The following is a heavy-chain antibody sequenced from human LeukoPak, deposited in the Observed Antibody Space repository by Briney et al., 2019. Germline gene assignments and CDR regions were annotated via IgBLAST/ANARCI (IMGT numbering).Heavy chain of an antibody. J-gene: IGHJ4*02. CDR2: IWYDGSNK. V-gene: IGHV3-33*06. CDR3: AKYRGRRYSSSSFDY. D-gene: IGHD6-6*01. CDR1: GFTFSSYG. Sequence: PGGSLRLSCAASGFTFSSYGMHWVRQAPDKGLEWVAVIWYDGSNKYYADSVKGRFTISRDNSKNTLYLQMNSLRAEDTAVYYCAKYRGRRYSSSSFDYWGQGTLVTVSS.